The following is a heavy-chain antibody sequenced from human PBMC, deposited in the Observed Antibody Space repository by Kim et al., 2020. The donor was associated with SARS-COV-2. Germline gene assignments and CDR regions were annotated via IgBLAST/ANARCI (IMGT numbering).Heavy chain of an antibody. V-gene: IGHV4-39*01. J-gene: IGHJ6*02. Sequence: TPARQSRVTISVDTSKNQFSLKLSSVTAADTAVYYCALRGGYYYYYGMDVWGQGTTVTVSS. CDR3: ALRGGYYYYYGMDV. D-gene: IGHD5-12*01.